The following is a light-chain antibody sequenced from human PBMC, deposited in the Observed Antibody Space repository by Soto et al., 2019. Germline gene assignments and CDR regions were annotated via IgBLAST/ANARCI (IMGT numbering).Light chain of an antibody. J-gene: IGKJ1*01. CDR2: KAS. CDR1: QTISSW. CDR3: QQRSNWPPWT. Sequence: DIQMTQSPSTLSGSVGDRVTITCRASQTISSWLAWYQQKPGKAPKLLIYKASTLKSGVPSRFSGSGSGTEFTLTISSLQPDDFAVYYCQQRSNWPPWTFGQGTKVDIK. V-gene: IGKV1-5*03.